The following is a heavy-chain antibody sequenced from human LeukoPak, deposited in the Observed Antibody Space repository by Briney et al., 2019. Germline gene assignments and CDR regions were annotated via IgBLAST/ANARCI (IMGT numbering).Heavy chain of an antibody. D-gene: IGHD3-22*01. J-gene: IGHJ4*02. Sequence: SGPTLVNPTQTLTLTCTFSGFSLSTSGVGVGWIRQPPGKALEWLALIYWNDDKRYSPSLKSRLTITKDTSKNQVVLTMTNMDPVDTATYYCAHRRDSSGGDYFHYWGQETLVTVSS. V-gene: IGHV2-5*01. CDR2: IYWNDDK. CDR1: GFSLSTSGVG. CDR3: AHRRDSSGGDYFHY.